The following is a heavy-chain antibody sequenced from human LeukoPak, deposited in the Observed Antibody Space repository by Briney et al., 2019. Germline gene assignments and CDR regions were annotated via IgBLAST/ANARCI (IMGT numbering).Heavy chain of an antibody. CDR3: IRGAASGSYYGLDV. Sequence: GGSLRLSCAASGFTFSNAWMSWVRQAPGKGLEWVGRIKSKTDGGTTDYAAPVKGRFTISRDDSKNTLYLQMNSLKTEDTAVYFCIRGAASGSYYGLDVWGQGATVTVSS. CDR1: GFTFSNAW. D-gene: IGHD1-26*01. CDR2: IKSKTDGGTT. J-gene: IGHJ6*02. V-gene: IGHV3-15*01.